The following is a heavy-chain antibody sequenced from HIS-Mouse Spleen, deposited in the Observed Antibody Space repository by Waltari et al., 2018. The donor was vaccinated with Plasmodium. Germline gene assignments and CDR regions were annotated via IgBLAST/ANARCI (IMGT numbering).Heavy chain of an antibody. CDR1: GGSFSGYY. V-gene: IGHV4-34*01. CDR3: ARVTSSGVYWYFDL. D-gene: IGHD3-3*01. Sequence: QVQLQQWGAGLLKPSETLSLTCAVYGGSFSGYYWSWIRQPPGKGLEWIGEINQSGSTNYNPSLKSRVTISVDTSKNQFSLKLSSVTAADTAVYYCARVTSSGVYWYFDLWGRGTLVTVSS. CDR2: INQSGST. J-gene: IGHJ2*01.